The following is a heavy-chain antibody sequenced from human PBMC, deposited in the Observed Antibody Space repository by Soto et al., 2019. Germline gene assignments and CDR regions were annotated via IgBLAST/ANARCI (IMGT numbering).Heavy chain of an antibody. J-gene: IGHJ4*02. CDR1: GYTFTNYY. Sequence: ASVKVSCKASGYTFTNYYMHWVRQAPGQGLEWMGIINPSGGSTSYAQKFQGRVTMTRDTSTSTVYMELSSLRSEDTAVYYCARSVEWLASFDYWGQGTLVTVSS. CDR2: INPSGGST. V-gene: IGHV1-46*01. CDR3: ARSVEWLASFDY. D-gene: IGHD6-19*01.